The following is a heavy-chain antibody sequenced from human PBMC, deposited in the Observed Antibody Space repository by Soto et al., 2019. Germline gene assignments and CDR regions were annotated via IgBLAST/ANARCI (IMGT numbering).Heavy chain of an antibody. D-gene: IGHD2-15*01. J-gene: IGHJ3*02. CDR2: INHSRST. V-gene: IGHV4-34*01. CDR1: GGSFSGYY. CDR3: ARDVEMGGIDAVDI. Sequence: QVQLQQWGAGLLKPSETLSLTCAVYGGSFSGYYWSWIRQPPGKGLEWIGEINHSRSTNYNPSVERRVTISVDTSKTQFYLKLRSVTVGDTAVYYCARDVEMGGIDAVDIWGQVTMVTVSS.